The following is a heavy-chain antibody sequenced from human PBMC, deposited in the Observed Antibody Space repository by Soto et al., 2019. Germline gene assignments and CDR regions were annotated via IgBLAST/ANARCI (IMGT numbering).Heavy chain of an antibody. V-gene: IGHV4-34*01. CDR3: ARVRESTARIYYYYYYGMDV. Sequence: PSETLSLTCAVYGGSFSGYYWSWIRQPPGKGLEWIGEINHSGSTNYNPSLESRVTISVDTSKNQFSLKLSSVTAADTAVYYCARVRESTARIYYYYYYGMDVWGQGTTVTVFS. CDR2: INHSGST. CDR1: GGSFSGYY. D-gene: IGHD2-21*02. J-gene: IGHJ6*01.